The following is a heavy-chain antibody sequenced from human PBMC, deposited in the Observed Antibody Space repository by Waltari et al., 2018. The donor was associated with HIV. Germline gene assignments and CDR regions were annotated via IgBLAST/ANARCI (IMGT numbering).Heavy chain of an antibody. J-gene: IGHJ4*02. Sequence: QLQLQESGPGLVKPSETLSLTCTVSGGSISSSNYYWGWIRQPPGKGLEWIGSIYYSGSTYYNPSLKSRVTISVDTSKNQFSLKLSSVTAADTAVYYCVRHRRNDIGDYWGQGTLVTVSS. CDR2: IYYSGST. CDR3: VRHRRNDIGDY. CDR1: GGSISSSNYY. V-gene: IGHV4-39*01. D-gene: IGHD3-9*01.